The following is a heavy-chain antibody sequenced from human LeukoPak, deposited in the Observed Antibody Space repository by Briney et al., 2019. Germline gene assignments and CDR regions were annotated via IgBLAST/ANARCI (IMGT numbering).Heavy chain of an antibody. Sequence: GGSLRLSCAASGFTFNNYWMHWVRQAPGKGLVWVSRVSSDGSSRNYAASVKGRFTISRDNAKNTLYLQMNSLRAEDTAVYYCASASSHRIAAGGDYWGQGTLVTVSS. J-gene: IGHJ4*02. D-gene: IGHD6-13*01. CDR3: ASASSHRIAAGGDY. CDR2: VSSDGSSR. V-gene: IGHV3-74*01. CDR1: GFTFNNYW.